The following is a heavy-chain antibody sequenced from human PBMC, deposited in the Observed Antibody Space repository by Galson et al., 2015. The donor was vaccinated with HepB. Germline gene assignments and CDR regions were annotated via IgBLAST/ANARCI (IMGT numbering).Heavy chain of an antibody. Sequence: SLRLSCAASGFTFSSYWMSWVRQAPGKGLEWVANIKQDGSEKYYVDSVKGRFTISRDNAKNSLYLQMNSLRAEDTAVYYCARSTMIVVVTRPLPAFDIWGQGTMVTVSS. D-gene: IGHD3-22*01. CDR2: IKQDGSEK. J-gene: IGHJ3*02. CDR1: GFTFSSYW. CDR3: ARSTMIVVVTRPLPAFDI. V-gene: IGHV3-7*03.